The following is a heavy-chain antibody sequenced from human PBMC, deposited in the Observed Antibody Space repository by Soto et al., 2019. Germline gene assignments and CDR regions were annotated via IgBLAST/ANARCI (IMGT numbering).Heavy chain of an antibody. CDR1: GGSISGGVYY. CDR2: IFDSVST. D-gene: IGHD4-17*01. CDR3: AREIIPLTTDWYFDL. J-gene: IGHJ2*01. Sequence: QVQLQESGPGLVKPSQTLSLTCTVSGGSISGGVYYWSWIRQPPGKGLEWIGYIFDSVSTYYNPSMKSRVTISVDTSKNQFSRRLSSVTAADTAVYYCAREIIPLTTDWYFDLWGRGTLVTVSS. V-gene: IGHV4-30-4*01.